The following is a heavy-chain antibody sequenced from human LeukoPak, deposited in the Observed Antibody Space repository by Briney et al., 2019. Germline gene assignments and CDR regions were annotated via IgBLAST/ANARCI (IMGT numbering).Heavy chain of an antibody. J-gene: IGHJ4*02. CDR3: AKVGDSYCSSTSCESDWDY. CDR2: ISGSGGST. D-gene: IGHD2-2*01. Sequence: GGSLRLSCAASGFTFSSYAMTWVRQAPGKGLEWVSAISGSGGSTYYADSVKGRFTISRDNSKNTLYLQMNSLRAEDTAVYYCAKVGDSYCSSTSCESDWDYWGQGTLVTVSS. CDR1: GFTFSSYA. V-gene: IGHV3-23*01.